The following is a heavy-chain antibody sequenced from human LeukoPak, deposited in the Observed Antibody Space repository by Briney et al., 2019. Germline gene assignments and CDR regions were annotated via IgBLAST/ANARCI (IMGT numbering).Heavy chain of an antibody. J-gene: IGHJ1*01. V-gene: IGHV3-23*01. D-gene: IGHD2-15*01. CDR2: ISGSGGST. Sequence: GGSMILSCAASGFTFSSYAMSWVRQAPGKGLEWVSAISGSGGSTYYADSVKGRFTISRDNSKNTLYLQMNSLRAEDTAVYYCAKDTNYDIVVEYFQHWGQGTLVTVSS. CDR3: AKDTNYDIVVEYFQH. CDR1: GFTFSSYA.